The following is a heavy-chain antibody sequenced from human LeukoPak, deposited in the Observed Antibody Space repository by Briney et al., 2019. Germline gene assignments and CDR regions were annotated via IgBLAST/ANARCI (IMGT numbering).Heavy chain of an antibody. V-gene: IGHV1-18*01. D-gene: IGHD3-22*01. CDR1: GYIFTSYG. Sequence: ASVKVSCKAPGYIFTSYGISWVRQAPGQGLEWMGWISAYNGNTNYAQKLQGRVTMTTDTSTSTAYMELRSLRSDDTAVYYCARDYYDSSGYFNFDYWGQGTLVTVSS. CDR3: ARDYYDSSGYFNFDY. CDR2: ISAYNGNT. J-gene: IGHJ4*02.